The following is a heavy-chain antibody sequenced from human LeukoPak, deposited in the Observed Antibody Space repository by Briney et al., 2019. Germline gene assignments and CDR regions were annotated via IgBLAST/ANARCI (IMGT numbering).Heavy chain of an antibody. J-gene: IGHJ6*02. Sequence: GESLKISCKGSGYSFTSYWIGWVRQMPGKGLEWMGIIYPGDSDTRYSPSFQGQVTNSADKSISTAYLQWSSLKASDTAMYYCARYSSSSIHYYYYGMDVWGQGTTVTVSS. CDR2: IYPGDSDT. D-gene: IGHD6-6*01. CDR1: GYSFTSYW. CDR3: ARYSSSSIHYYYYGMDV. V-gene: IGHV5-51*01.